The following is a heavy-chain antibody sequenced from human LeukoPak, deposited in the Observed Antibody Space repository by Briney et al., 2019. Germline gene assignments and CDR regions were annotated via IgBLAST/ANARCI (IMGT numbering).Heavy chain of an antibody. D-gene: IGHD3-10*01. V-gene: IGHV1-2*02. CDR1: GYTFTGYY. CDR3: ARGLRGGLFYYYYYMDV. Sequence: GASVKVSCKASGYTFTGYYMHWVRQAPGQGLEWMGWINPNSGGTNYAQKFQGRVTMTRDTSISTAYMELSRLRSDDTAVYYCARGLRGGLFYYYYYMDVWGKGTTVTISS. CDR2: INPNSGGT. J-gene: IGHJ6*03.